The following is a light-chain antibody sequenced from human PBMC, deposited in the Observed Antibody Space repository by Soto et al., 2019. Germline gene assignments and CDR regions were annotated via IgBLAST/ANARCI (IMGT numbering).Light chain of an antibody. CDR3: CSDAGSITFRV. CDR1: SSDVGSYNL. Sequence: QSVLTQPASVSGSPGQSITISCTGTSSDVGSYNLVSWYQQHPGKAPKLMIYEGSKRPSGVSNRFSGSKSGNTASLTISGLQAEDEADYYCCSDAGSITFRVFGGGTQLTVL. CDR2: EGS. V-gene: IGLV2-23*03. J-gene: IGLJ2*01.